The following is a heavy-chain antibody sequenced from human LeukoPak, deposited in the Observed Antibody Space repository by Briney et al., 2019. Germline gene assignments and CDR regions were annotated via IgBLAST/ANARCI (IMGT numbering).Heavy chain of an antibody. Sequence: PGGSLRLSCAASGFTLSNHWMIWVRQAPGKGLECVANIKQDGIEKYYLDSVKGRFTISRDNAKNSLFLQMNSLRAEDTAVYYCARVRYNSGYISDYWGQGALVTVSS. CDR2: IKQDGIEK. D-gene: IGHD5-18*01. CDR3: ARVRYNSGYISDY. J-gene: IGHJ4*02. CDR1: GFTLSNHW. V-gene: IGHV3-7*01.